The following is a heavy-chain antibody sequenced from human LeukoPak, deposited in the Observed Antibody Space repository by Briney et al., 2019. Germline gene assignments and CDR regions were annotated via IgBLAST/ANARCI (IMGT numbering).Heavy chain of an antibody. Sequence: PGGSLRLSCAASGFTFSSYGMHWVRQAPGKGLEWVAVIWYDGSNKYYAGSVKGRFTISRDNSKNTLYLQMNSLRAEDTAVYYWASSTLYGAQDYGGQGTLVTVSS. J-gene: IGHJ4*02. CDR3: ASSTLYGAQDY. D-gene: IGHD4-17*01. CDR1: GFTFSSYG. V-gene: IGHV3-33*01. CDR2: IWYDGSNK.